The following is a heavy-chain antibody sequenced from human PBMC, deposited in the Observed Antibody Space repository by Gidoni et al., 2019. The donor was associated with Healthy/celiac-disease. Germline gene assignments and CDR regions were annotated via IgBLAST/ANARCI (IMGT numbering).Heavy chain of an antibody. J-gene: IGHJ4*02. CDR1: GFTFSSYA. CDR3: AKWGTSCYVLDY. Sequence: EVQLLESGGGLVQPGGSLRLSCAASGFTFSSYAMSWVRQAPGKGLGWVSAISGSGGSTYYADSVKGRFTISRDNSKNTLYLQMNSLRAEDTAVYYCAKWGTSCYVLDYWGQGTLVTVSS. V-gene: IGHV3-23*01. CDR2: ISGSGGST. D-gene: IGHD2-2*01.